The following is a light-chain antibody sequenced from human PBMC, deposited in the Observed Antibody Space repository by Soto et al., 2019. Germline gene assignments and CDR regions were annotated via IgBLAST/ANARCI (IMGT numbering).Light chain of an antibody. CDR3: QQGSNWIT. J-gene: IGKJ5*01. CDR1: QSVSNNY. CDR2: GAS. V-gene: IGKV3D-20*02. Sequence: DIVLTQSPGTLSLSPGERATLSCRASQSVSNNYLAWYQQKPGQAPRLLIYGASNRATGIPVRFSGSGSGTDFTLTISSLEPEDFAVYSCQQGSNWITFGQGARLEI.